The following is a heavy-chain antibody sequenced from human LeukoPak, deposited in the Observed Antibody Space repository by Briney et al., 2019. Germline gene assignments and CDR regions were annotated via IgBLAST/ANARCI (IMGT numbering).Heavy chain of an antibody. V-gene: IGHV3-53*05. CDR3: AKDRGPQPDAFDI. CDR1: GFTVSSNY. Sequence: GGSLRLSCAASGFTVSSNYMSWVRQAPGKGLEWVSVIYSGGSTYYADSVKGRFTISRDNAKNSLYLQMNSLRAEDTALYYCAKDRGPQPDAFDIWGQGTMVTVSS. D-gene: IGHD6-13*01. CDR2: IYSGGST. J-gene: IGHJ3*02.